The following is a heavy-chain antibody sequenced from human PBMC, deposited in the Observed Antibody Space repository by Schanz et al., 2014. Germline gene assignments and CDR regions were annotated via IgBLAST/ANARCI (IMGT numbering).Heavy chain of an antibody. CDR3: ARELRLEYYFDY. V-gene: IGHV1-2*02. CDR1: GYTFTGYY. Sequence: QVQLLQSGAEVKKPGASVKVSCKASGYTFTGYYMHWVRQAPGQGLEWMGRINPNSGGTNHAQKYQGRVTMTRDTSISTAYMELSSLRSDDTAVYYCARELRLEYYFDYWGQGTQVTVSS. J-gene: IGHJ4*02. CDR2: INPNSGGT. D-gene: IGHD4-17*01.